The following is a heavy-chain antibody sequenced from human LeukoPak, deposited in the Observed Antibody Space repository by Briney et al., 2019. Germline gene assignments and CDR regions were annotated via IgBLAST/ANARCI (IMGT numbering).Heavy chain of an antibody. Sequence: ASVKVSCKTSGYTFTGYYIHWVRQAPGQGLEWMGWIDPNSGGSNSAQKFQGRVTMTRDTSISTAYMELSRLRSDDTAVYYCATIKWELPYYFDYWGQGTLVTVSS. D-gene: IGHD1-26*01. CDR3: ATIKWELPYYFDY. CDR1: GYTFTGYY. V-gene: IGHV1-2*02. J-gene: IGHJ4*02. CDR2: IDPNSGGS.